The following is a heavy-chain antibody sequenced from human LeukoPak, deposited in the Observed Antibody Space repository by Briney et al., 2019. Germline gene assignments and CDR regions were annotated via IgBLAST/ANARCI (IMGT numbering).Heavy chain of an antibody. J-gene: IGHJ4*02. CDR1: GFTFSRYA. Sequence: PGGSLRLSCAASGFTFSRYAIHWVRQAPGKGLEWVAVISYDGSDKYYADSVKGRFTISRDNSKNTLYLQMNSLRAEDTAVYYCARDMRDGYNPYIDYWGQGTLVTVSS. CDR3: ARDMRDGYNPYIDY. V-gene: IGHV3-30-3*01. CDR2: ISYDGSDK. D-gene: IGHD5-24*01.